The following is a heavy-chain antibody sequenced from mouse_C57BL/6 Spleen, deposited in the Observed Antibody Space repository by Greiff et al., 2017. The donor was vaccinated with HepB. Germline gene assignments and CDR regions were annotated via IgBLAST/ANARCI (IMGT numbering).Heavy chain of an antibody. CDR3: ARRDYGSPFDY. J-gene: IGHJ2*01. Sequence: VQLQQSGPELVKPGASVKISCKASGYSFTSYYIHWVKQRPGKGLEWIGWMYPGSGNTKYNEKFKGKATLTADTSSSTANMQLSSITAEDSAVYYCARRDYGSPFDYWGQGTTLTVSS. V-gene: IGHV1-66*01. CDR2: MYPGSGNT. CDR1: GYSFTSYY. D-gene: IGHD1-1*01.